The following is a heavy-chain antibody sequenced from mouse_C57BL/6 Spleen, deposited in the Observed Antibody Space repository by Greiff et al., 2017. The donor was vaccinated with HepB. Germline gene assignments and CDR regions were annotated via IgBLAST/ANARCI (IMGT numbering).Heavy chain of an antibody. Sequence: VQLQQSGPELVKPGASVKLSCKASGYTFTSYDINWVKQRPGQGLEWIGWIYPRDGSTKYNETFKGKATLTVDTSSSTAYMELHSLTSADSAVYFCAAVVAEAMDYWGQGTSVTVSS. CDR1: GYTFTSYD. CDR2: IYPRDGST. D-gene: IGHD1-1*01. J-gene: IGHJ4*01. CDR3: AAVVAEAMDY. V-gene: IGHV1-85*01.